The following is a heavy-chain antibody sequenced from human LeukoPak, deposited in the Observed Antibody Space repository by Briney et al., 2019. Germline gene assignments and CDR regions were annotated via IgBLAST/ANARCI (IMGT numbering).Heavy chain of an antibody. Sequence: ASVKVSCKASGYTFTSYGITWVRQAPGQGLEWMGWISAYNGNTNYAQKLQGRVTMTTETSTSTAYLDLRSLRSDDTAVYYCARAEQYQLLLHWGQGTLVTVSS. CDR1: GYTFTSYG. D-gene: IGHD2-2*01. V-gene: IGHV1-18*01. CDR2: ISAYNGNT. CDR3: ARAEQYQLLLH. J-gene: IGHJ4*02.